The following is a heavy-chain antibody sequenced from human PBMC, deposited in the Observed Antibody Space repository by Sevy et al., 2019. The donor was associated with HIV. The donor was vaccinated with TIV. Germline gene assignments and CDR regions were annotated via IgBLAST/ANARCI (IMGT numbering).Heavy chain of an antibody. D-gene: IGHD3-3*01. CDR3: AKDVPDQSWYDDFWSGSPCFDY. J-gene: IGHJ4*01. Sequence: GGSLRLSCVVSGFRFGSHAMSWVRQAPGKGLEWVSGMSGRGDSSDYADSVKGRFTISRDNSKNTVYLQMNILRAEDTAPYDCAKDVPDQSWYDDFWSGSPCFDYWGRGTPVTVSS. CDR2: MSGRGDSS. CDR1: GFRFGSHA. V-gene: IGHV3-23*01.